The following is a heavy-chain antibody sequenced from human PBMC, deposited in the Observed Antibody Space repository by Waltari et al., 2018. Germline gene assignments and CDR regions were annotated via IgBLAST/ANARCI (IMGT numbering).Heavy chain of an antibody. J-gene: IGHJ6*03. CDR3: ARCGYSYGSSAYYYYIDV. Sequence: VQLVQSGAEVKTPGSSVMVSCKASGGTFSSYAISWARQPPGQRLEWMGGIIPIFGTANYAQKFQGRVTITADESTSTAYMELSSLRSEDTAVYYCARCGYSYGSSAYYYYIDVWGKGTTVTISS. D-gene: IGHD5-18*01. CDR2: IIPIFGTA. CDR1: GGTFSSYA. V-gene: IGHV1-69*12.